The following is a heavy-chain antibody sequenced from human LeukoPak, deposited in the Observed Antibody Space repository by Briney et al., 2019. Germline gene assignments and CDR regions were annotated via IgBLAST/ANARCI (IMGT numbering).Heavy chain of an antibody. CDR3: ARDPARVGATDFDY. CDR2: ISSSSSYI. D-gene: IGHD1-26*01. V-gene: IGHV3-21*01. CDR1: GFTFSSHS. J-gene: IGHJ4*02. Sequence: PGGSLRLSCAASGFTFSSHSMNWVRQAPGKGLEWISSISSSSSYIYYADSVKGRFTISRDNAKNSLYLQMNSLRAEDTAVYYCARDPARVGATDFDYWGQGTLVTVSS.